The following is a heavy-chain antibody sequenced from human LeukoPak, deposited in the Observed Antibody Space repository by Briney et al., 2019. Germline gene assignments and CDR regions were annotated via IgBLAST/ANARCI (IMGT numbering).Heavy chain of an antibody. D-gene: IGHD1-7*01. CDR3: ARINYSADVDF. CDR2: IYYSGST. Sequence: SETLSLTCTVSNGSISSYYWSWIRQPPGKGLQWIGYIYYSGSTNYNPSLKSRVTLSLDTSKNQFSLKLTSVTAADTAVYYCARINYSADVDFWGQGTLVTVSS. CDR1: NGSISSYY. J-gene: IGHJ4*02. V-gene: IGHV4-59*01.